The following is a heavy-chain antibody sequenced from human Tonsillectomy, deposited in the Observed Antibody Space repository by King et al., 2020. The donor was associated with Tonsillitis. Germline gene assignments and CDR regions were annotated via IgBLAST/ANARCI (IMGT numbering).Heavy chain of an antibody. V-gene: IGHV3-23*04. D-gene: IGHD2-21*01. J-gene: IGHJ3*02. CDR1: GFTFSSYA. CDR3: AKDAKHIVVLGAFDI. Sequence: DVQLVESGGGLVQPGGSLRLSCAASGFTFSSYAMSWVRQAPGKGREWVSAISGRGGSTNYADSVKGRFTISRDNSKNTLYLQMNSLRVEDTAVYYCAKDAKHIVVLGAFDIWGQGTKVTVSS. CDR2: ISGRGGST.